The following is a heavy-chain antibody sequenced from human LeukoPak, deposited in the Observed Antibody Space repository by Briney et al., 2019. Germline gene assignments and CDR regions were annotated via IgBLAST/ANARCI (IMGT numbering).Heavy chain of an antibody. CDR3: ARGKGSDY. V-gene: IGHV3-7*03. CDR2: IKQDGSEK. Sequence: GSLRLFCAASGFHFSSHWMSWVRQAPGKGLEWVANIKQDGSEKYYVDSVKGRFTISRDNAKNSLYLQMNSLRAEDTAVYYCARGKGSDYWGQGTLVTVSS. J-gene: IGHJ4*02. CDR1: GFHFSSHW. D-gene: IGHD3-10*01.